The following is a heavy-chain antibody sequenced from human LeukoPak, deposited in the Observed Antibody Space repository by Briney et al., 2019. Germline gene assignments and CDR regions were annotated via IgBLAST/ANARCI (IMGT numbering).Heavy chain of an antibody. J-gene: IGHJ4*02. CDR2: IYYSGST. V-gene: IGHV4-39*07. CDR1: GGSISSSNYY. Sequence: SETLSLTCTVSGGSISSSNYYWGWIRQPPGKGLEWIGTIYYSGSTYYNPSLKSRVTISLDTSKNQFSLRLSSVTAADTAVYYCARAPSCGFYYVDYWGQGTLVTVSS. CDR3: ARAPSCGFYYVDY. D-gene: IGHD3-22*01.